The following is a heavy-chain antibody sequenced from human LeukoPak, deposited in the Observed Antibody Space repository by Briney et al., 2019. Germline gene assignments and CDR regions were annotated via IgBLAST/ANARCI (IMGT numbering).Heavy chain of an antibody. CDR3: ARGKYYYDSSGSLPGYMDV. Sequence: ASVKVSCKASGYTFTSYYMHWVRQAPGQGLEWMGVINPSGGSTSYAQKFQGRVTMTTDTSTSTAYMELRSLRSDDTAVYYCARGKYYYDSSGSLPGYMDVWGKGTTVTVSS. CDR2: INPSGGST. V-gene: IGHV1-46*01. D-gene: IGHD3-22*01. CDR1: GYTFTSYY. J-gene: IGHJ6*03.